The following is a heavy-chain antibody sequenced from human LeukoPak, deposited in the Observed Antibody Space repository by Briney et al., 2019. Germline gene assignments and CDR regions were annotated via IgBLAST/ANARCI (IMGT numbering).Heavy chain of an antibody. J-gene: IGHJ4*02. CDR1: EFTFSSYS. CDR3: ARDKEYSSSSFDC. Sequence: KTGGSLRLSCAASEFTFSSYSMNWVRQAPGKGLEWVSSISSGSSYTYYADSVKGRFTISRDNAKNSLYLQMNSLRAEDTAVYYCARDKEYSSSSFDCWGQGTLVTVSS. D-gene: IGHD6-6*01. CDR2: ISSGSSYT. V-gene: IGHV3-21*01.